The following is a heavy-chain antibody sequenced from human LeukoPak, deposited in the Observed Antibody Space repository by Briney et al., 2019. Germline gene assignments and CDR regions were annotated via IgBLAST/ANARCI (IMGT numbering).Heavy chain of an antibody. V-gene: IGHV4-59*12. D-gene: IGHD2-2*01. Sequence: SETLSLTCTVSGGSISSYYWSWIRQPPGKGLEWIGSIYYGGSTYYNSSLKSRVTISVDISKNHFSLKVSPVTAADTAVYYCARDAGHQLSRRNYYAMDVWGQGTTVTVSS. J-gene: IGHJ6*02. CDR3: ARDAGHQLSRRNYYAMDV. CDR2: IYYGGST. CDR1: GGSISSYY.